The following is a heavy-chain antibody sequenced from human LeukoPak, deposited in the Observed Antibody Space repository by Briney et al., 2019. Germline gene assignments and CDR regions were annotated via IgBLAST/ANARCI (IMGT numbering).Heavy chain of an antibody. V-gene: IGHV4-59*01. CDR3: ARGTYYYDSSGRHNDAFDI. CDR2: IYYSGST. D-gene: IGHD3-22*01. Sequence: SETLSLTCTVSGGSISSSYWSWIRQPPGKGLEWIGYIYYSGSTKYNPSLKSRVTISVDTSKNQFSLKLSSVTAADTAVYYCARGTYYYDSSGRHNDAFDIWGQGTMVTVSS. CDR1: GGSISSSY. J-gene: IGHJ3*02.